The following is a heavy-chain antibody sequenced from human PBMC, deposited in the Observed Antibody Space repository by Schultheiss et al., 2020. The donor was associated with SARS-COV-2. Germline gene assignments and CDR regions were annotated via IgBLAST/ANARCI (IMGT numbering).Heavy chain of an antibody. J-gene: IGHJ6*02. CDR1: GFTFDDYA. CDR3: AKDMHSNYVPVYGMDV. Sequence: GGSLRLSCAVSGFTFDDYAMHWVRQAPGKGLEWVSRISWNGGSIGYADSVKGRFTISRDNAKNSLYLQMTSLRAEDTALYYCAKDMHSNYVPVYGMDVWGQGTTVTVSS. D-gene: IGHD4-11*01. CDR2: ISWNGGSI. V-gene: IGHV3-9*01.